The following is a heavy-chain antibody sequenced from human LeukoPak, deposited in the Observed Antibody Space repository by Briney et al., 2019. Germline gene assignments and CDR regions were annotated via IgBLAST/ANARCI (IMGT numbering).Heavy chain of an antibody. Sequence: GESLKISCKGSGYSFTSYWIGWVRQMPGKGLEWMGIIYPADSDTRYSPSFRGQVTISGDRSISTAYLQWSSLKASDTAMYYCARGRSVVGAVDDAFDIWGQGTMVTVSS. CDR3: ARGRSVVGAVDDAFDI. D-gene: IGHD1-26*01. CDR2: IYPADSDT. V-gene: IGHV5-51*01. CDR1: GYSFTSYW. J-gene: IGHJ3*02.